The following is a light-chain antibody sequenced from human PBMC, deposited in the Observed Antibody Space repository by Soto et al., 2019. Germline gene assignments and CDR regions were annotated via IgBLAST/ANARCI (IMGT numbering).Light chain of an antibody. CDR1: SSDVGAYNS. J-gene: IGLJ1*01. CDR3: CSAAPETTYV. CDR2: KGT. V-gene: IGLV2-23*01. Sequence: ALPKPAAVSRSPGQGCSLACTGTSSDVGAYNSVSSYQQHPDKAPQLMIYKGTQRPSGVSNRFSGSTSGNASSLTISGLLAGDEADYFCCSAAPETTYVCAAGSKVTVL.